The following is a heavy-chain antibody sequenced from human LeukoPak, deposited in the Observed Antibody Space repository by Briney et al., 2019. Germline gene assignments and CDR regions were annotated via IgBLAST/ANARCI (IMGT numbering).Heavy chain of an antibody. J-gene: IGHJ4*02. Sequence: PGGSLRLSCAASGFTFSSYSMNWVRQAPGKGLEWVSSISSSSSYIYYADSVKGRFTISRDNAKNSLYLQMNSLRAEDTAVYYCARDRGFVQQLVLWGQGTLVTVSS. CDR1: GFTFSSYS. CDR3: ARDRGFVQQLVL. V-gene: IGHV3-21*01. D-gene: IGHD6-13*01. CDR2: ISSSSSYI.